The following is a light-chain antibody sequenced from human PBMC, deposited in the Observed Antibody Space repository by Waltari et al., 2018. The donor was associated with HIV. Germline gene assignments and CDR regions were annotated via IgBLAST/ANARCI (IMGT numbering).Light chain of an antibody. Sequence: QSVLTQPPSVSGAPGQGVPISCTGGRSHLGAGSDVHWYQQFPGTAPKLLIYGSTNRQSGVPDRFSGSKSGTSASLAIVGLQAEDEADYYCQSYDSSLSGWVFGGGTKLTVL. CDR2: GST. CDR1: RSHLGAGSD. J-gene: IGLJ3*02. CDR3: QSYDSSLSGWV. V-gene: IGLV1-40*01.